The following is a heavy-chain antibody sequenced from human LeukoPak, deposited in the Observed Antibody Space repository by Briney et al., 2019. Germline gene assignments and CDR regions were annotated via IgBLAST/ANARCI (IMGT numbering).Heavy chain of an antibody. CDR1: GMTFSNHW. V-gene: IGHV3-74*01. CDR2: IKTDGRTT. CDR3: TTGPSYGYEW. Sequence: GGPLRLSCAASGMTFSNHWMHWVRQAPGKGLVWVSLIKTDGRTTIYTDSVKGRFTISRDNGKSILYLQMNSLRAEDTSIYYCTTGPSYGYEWWGQGTVVTVSS. J-gene: IGHJ4*02. D-gene: IGHD3-16*01.